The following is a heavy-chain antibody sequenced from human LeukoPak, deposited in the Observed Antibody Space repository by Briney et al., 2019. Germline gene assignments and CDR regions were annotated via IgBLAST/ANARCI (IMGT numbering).Heavy chain of an antibody. Sequence: PSETLSLTCSVSGGSISSSSYYWGWIRQPPGKGLEWIGSIYDSGRTYYNPSLKSRVTISVDTAKNQFSLKLSSVTAADTAVYYCARHNKAFDIWGQGTMVSVSS. V-gene: IGHV4-39*01. CDR2: IYDSGRT. CDR1: GGSISSSSYY. CDR3: ARHNKAFDI. D-gene: IGHD2/OR15-2a*01. J-gene: IGHJ3*02.